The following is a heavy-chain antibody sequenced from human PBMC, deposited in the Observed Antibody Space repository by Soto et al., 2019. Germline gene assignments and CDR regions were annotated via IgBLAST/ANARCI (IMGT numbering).Heavy chain of an antibody. J-gene: IGHJ6*02. CDR1: GGSISSYY. CDR2: IYYSGST. V-gene: IGHV4-59*01. Sequence: SETLSLTCTVSGGSISSYYWSWIRQPPGKGLEWIGYIYYSGSTNYNPSLKSRVTISVDTSKNQFSLKLSSVTAADTAVYYCARDRRDGYNYYYYYGMDVWGQGTTVTVSS. CDR3: ARDRRDGYNYYYYYGMDV. D-gene: IGHD5-12*01.